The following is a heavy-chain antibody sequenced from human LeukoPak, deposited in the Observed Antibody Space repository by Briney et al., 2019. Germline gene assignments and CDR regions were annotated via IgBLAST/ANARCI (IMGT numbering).Heavy chain of an antibody. Sequence: PSQTLSLTCTVSGDSINNGGYYWNWIRQPPEKGLEWIGYIYRDGSTYYNPSLKSRVTILVDRSSNHFSLKLTSVTAADTAVYFCAKSNTYGRRFDDWGQGTLVTVSS. CDR3: AKSNTYGRRFDD. D-gene: IGHD5-18*01. V-gene: IGHV4-30-2*01. CDR1: GDSINNGGYY. J-gene: IGHJ4*02. CDR2: IYRDGST.